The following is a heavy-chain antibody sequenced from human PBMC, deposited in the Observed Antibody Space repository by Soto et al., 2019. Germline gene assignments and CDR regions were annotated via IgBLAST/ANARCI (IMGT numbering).Heavy chain of an antibody. CDR2: ISGGGGST. CDR3: ALHMTTMTTGLDC. Sequence: PGGSLRLSCAASGFTFGNYAMSWVRQAPGKGLEWVSAISGGGGSTYYADSVQGRFTISRDNSKNTLYLQMNSLRAEDTAVYYCALHMTTMTTGLDCWGQGTLVTVSS. V-gene: IGHV3-23*01. D-gene: IGHD4-17*01. J-gene: IGHJ4*02. CDR1: GFTFGNYA.